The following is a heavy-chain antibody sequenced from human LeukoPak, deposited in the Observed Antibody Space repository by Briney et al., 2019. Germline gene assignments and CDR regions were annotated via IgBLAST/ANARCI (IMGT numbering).Heavy chain of an antibody. D-gene: IGHD3-22*01. CDR2: TSGSGGST. CDR3: AKDIREYDSSGYYPDDAFDV. Sequence: GGSLRLACAASGFTFSSYAMSWVRQAPGKGLEWVSVTSGSGGSTYYVDSVKGRFTISRDNSKNTLYLHMNSLRAEDTAVYYCAKDIREYDSSGYYPDDAFDVWGQGTKVTVSS. CDR1: GFTFSSYA. J-gene: IGHJ3*01. V-gene: IGHV3-23*01.